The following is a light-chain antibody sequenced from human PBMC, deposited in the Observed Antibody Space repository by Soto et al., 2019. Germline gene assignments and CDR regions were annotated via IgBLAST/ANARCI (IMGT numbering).Light chain of an antibody. CDR1: QIISVW. Sequence: DIQMTQFPSTLSASIGDRVTISCGASQIISVWMAWYKQIPGKAPQLLIYDASNLQSGVPSRFSGAGSGTEFTLTVSSLQPDDSATYYCQQYNNYPFTFGPGTTVHIK. CDR3: QQYNNYPFT. V-gene: IGKV1-5*01. CDR2: DAS. J-gene: IGKJ3*01.